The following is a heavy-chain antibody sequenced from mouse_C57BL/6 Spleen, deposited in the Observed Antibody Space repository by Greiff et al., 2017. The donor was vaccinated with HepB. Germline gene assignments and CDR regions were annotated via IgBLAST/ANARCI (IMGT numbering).Heavy chain of an antibody. Sequence: EVKLQESGGDLVKPGGSLKLSCAASGFTFSSYGMSWVRQTPDKRLEWVATISSGGSYTYYPDSVKGRFTISRDNAKNTLYLQMSSLKSEDTAMYYCARHDYDDAMDYWGQGTSVTVSS. J-gene: IGHJ4*01. CDR1: GFTFSSYG. CDR2: ISSGGSYT. V-gene: IGHV5-6*01. D-gene: IGHD2-4*01. CDR3: ARHDYDDAMDY.